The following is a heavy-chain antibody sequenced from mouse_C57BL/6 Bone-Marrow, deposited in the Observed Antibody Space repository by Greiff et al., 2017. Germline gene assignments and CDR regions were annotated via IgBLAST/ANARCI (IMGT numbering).Heavy chain of an antibody. D-gene: IGHD1-1*02. CDR1: GYSITSGYY. Sequence: ESGPGLVKPSQSLSLTCSVTGYSITSGYYWNWIRQFPGNKLEWMGYISYDGSNNYNPSLKNRISITPDTSKNQFCLKLNSVTTEDTAAYYCAKDVLWSPGGQGTSVTVSA. CDR2: ISYDGSN. CDR3: AKDVLWSP. V-gene: IGHV3-6*01. J-gene: IGHJ4*01.